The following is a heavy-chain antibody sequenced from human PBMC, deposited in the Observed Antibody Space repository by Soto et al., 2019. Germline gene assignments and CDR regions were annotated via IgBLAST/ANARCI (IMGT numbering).Heavy chain of an antibody. CDR1: GFTFNNYA. CDR2: ISYDGSSK. D-gene: IGHD5-18*01. Sequence: QVQLVESGGGVVQPGRSLRLSCAASGFTFNNYAMHWVRQAPGKGLEWVAFISYDGSSKYYADSVTGRFTLSRDNSRNTLYLQMNSLRAEDTAVYYCARGDGYIYGNTFDSWGQGTLVTVSS. V-gene: IGHV3-30-3*01. CDR3: ARGDGYIYGNTFDS. J-gene: IGHJ4*02.